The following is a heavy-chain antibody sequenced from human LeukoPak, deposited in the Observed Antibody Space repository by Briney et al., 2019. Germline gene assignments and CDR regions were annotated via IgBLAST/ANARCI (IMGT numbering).Heavy chain of an antibody. CDR2: ISAYNGNT. D-gene: IGHD2-2*01. Sequence: ASVKVSCKASGYTFTSYGISWVRQAPGQGLEWMGWISAYNGNTNYARKLQGRVTMTTDTSTSTAYMELRSLRSDDTAVYYCARVGGDIVVVPAASNWFDPWGQGTLVTVSS. V-gene: IGHV1-18*01. CDR1: GYTFTSYG. CDR3: ARVGGDIVVVPAASNWFDP. J-gene: IGHJ5*02.